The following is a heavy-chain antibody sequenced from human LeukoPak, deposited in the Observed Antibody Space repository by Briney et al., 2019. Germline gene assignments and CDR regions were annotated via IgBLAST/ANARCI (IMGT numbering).Heavy chain of an antibody. CDR2: ICYSGST. CDR3: VARRTTGED. CDR1: GGSISSSSYY. V-gene: IGHV4-39*01. J-gene: IGHJ4*02. Sequence: SETLSLTCTVSGGSISSSSYYWGWIRQPPGKGLEWIGSICYSGSTYYNPSLKSRVTISVDTSKNQFSLKLSSVTAADTAVYYCVARRTTGEDWGQGTLVTVSS. D-gene: IGHD4-11*01.